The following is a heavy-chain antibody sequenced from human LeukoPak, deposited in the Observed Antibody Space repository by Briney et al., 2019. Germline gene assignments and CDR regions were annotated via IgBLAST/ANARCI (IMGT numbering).Heavy chain of an antibody. V-gene: IGHV3-20*04. CDR2: INWNGDST. CDR3: ARGGGSNYFDY. Sequence: GGSLRLSCAASGFTFDDYAMNWVRQAPGKGLEWVSGINWNGDSTGYVDSVKGRFTISRDNAKNSLYLQMNSLRVEDTALYYCARGGGSNYFDYWGQGTLVTVSS. J-gene: IGHJ4*02. D-gene: IGHD2-15*01. CDR1: GFTFDDYA.